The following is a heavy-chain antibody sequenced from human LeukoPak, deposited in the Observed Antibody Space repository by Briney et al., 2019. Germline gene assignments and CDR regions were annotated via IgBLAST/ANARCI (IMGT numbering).Heavy chain of an antibody. Sequence: SQTLSLTCTVSGGSISSGSYYWSWIRQPAGKGLEWIGRIYTSGSTNYNPSLKSRVTISVDTSKSQFSLKLSSVTAADTAVYYCARGVITMIVDDAFDIWGQGTMVTVSS. D-gene: IGHD3-22*01. V-gene: IGHV4-61*02. CDR3: ARGVITMIVDDAFDI. CDR1: GGSISSGSYY. CDR2: IYTSGST. J-gene: IGHJ3*02.